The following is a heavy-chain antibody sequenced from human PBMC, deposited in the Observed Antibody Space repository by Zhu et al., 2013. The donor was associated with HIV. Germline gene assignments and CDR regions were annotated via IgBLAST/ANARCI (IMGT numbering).Heavy chain of an antibody. CDR1: GGTFSSYA. Sequence: QVQLVQSGAEVKKPGSSVKVSCKASGGTFSSYAISWVRQAPGQGLEWMGWIIPIFGIANYAQKFQGRVTITADESTSTAYMELSSLRSEDTAVYYCARGRRFLEWSIWWYFDLWGRGTLVTVSS. J-gene: IGHJ2*01. V-gene: IGHV1-69*12. CDR3: ARGRRFLEWSIWWYFDL. D-gene: IGHD3-3*01. CDR2: IIPIFGIA.